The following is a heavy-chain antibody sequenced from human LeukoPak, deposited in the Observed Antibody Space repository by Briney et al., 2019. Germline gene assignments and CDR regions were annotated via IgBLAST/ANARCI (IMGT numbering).Heavy chain of an antibody. Sequence: PGGSLRLSCAAFGFTFTGHTMTWLRQAPGKGLEWVSIIGGRDDRTYYADSVKGRFTISRDNSKNILYLQMNSLRAEDTAVYYCAKGPNPFYDFWIGYKWGQGTLVTVSS. CDR2: IGGRDDRT. J-gene: IGHJ4*02. V-gene: IGHV3-23*01. CDR3: AKGPNPFYDFWIGYK. CDR1: GFTFTGHT. D-gene: IGHD3-3*01.